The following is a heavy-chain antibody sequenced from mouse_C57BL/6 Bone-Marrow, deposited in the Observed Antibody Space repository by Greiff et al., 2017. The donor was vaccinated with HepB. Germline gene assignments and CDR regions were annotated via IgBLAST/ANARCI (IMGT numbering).Heavy chain of an antibody. Sequence: ESGPELVKPGASVKISCKASGYAFSSSWMNWVKQRPGKGLEWIGRIYPGDGDTNYNGKFKGKATLTADKSSSTAYMQLSSLTSEDSAVYFCARTTVVFDYWGQGTTLTVSS. D-gene: IGHD1-1*01. J-gene: IGHJ2*01. CDR2: IYPGDGDT. CDR1: GYAFSSSW. CDR3: ARTTVVFDY. V-gene: IGHV1-82*01.